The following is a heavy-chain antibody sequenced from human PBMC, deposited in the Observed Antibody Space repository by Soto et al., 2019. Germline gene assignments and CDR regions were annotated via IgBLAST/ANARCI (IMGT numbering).Heavy chain of an antibody. CDR3: ARHLSGVVVY. J-gene: IGHJ4*02. V-gene: IGHV5-10-1*01. D-gene: IGHD3-22*01. Sequence: GESLTLSCKGSGYSFTSYWISWVRQMPGKGLEWMGRIDPSDSYTNYSPSFQGHVTISADKSISTAYLQWSSLKASDTAMYYCARHLSGVVVYWGQGTLVTGSS. CDR2: IDPSDSYT. CDR1: GYSFTSYW.